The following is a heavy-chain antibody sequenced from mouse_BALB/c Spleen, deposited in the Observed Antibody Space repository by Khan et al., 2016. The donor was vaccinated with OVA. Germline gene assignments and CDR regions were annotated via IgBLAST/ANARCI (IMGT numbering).Heavy chain of an antibody. CDR2: IYPGDGRT. CDR1: GYTFIRNY. D-gene: IGHD1-1*01. Sequence: QVQLQQSGPEVVKPGASVKMSCKTSGYTFIRNYVHWVKQRPGQGLDWIGWIYPGDGRTKYNEKFKGKTTLTADNSSSIAYMLRSSLTSEDSAIYFCAISYYGSYWYFDVWGAGTTVTVSS. CDR3: AISYYGSYWYFDV. V-gene: IGHV1S50*01. J-gene: IGHJ1*01.